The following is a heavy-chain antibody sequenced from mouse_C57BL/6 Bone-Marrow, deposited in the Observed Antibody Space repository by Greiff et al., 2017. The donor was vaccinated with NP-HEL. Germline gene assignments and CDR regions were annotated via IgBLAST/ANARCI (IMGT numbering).Heavy chain of an antibody. J-gene: IGHJ4*01. D-gene: IGHD1-1*01. CDR1: GFTFTDYY. Sequence: DVMLVESGGGLVQPGGSLSLSCAASGFTFTDYYMSWVRQPPGKALEWLGFIRNKANGYTTKYSASVKGRFTISRDNSQSILYLQMNALRAEDSATYYCARWGYYGSSAYYYAMDYWGQGTSVTVSS. CDR3: ARWGYYGSSAYYYAMDY. V-gene: IGHV7-3*01. CDR2: IRNKANGYTT.